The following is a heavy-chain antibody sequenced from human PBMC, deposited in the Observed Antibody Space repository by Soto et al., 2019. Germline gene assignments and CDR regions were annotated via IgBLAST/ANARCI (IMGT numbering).Heavy chain of an antibody. D-gene: IGHD3-10*01. CDR1: GFTFSSYG. Sequence: QVQLVESGGGVVQPGRSLRLSCAASGFTFSSYGMHWVRQAPGKGLEWVAVISYDGSNKYYADSVKGRFTISRDNSKNTLYLQMNSLGAEDTAVYYCAKGRHYYGSGSLSHDPWGQGTLVTVSS. J-gene: IGHJ5*02. CDR2: ISYDGSNK. CDR3: AKGRHYYGSGSLSHDP. V-gene: IGHV3-30*18.